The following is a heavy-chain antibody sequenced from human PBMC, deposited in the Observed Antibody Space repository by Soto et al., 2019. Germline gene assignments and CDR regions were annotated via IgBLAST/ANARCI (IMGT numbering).Heavy chain of an antibody. CDR2: ISYDGSNK. V-gene: IGHV3-30-3*01. D-gene: IGHD6-6*01. CDR3: ARDRSPGQLVGNNWFDP. CDR1: GFTFSSYA. J-gene: IGHJ5*02. Sequence: QVQLVESGGGVVQPGRSLRLSCAASGFTFSSYAMHWVRQAPGKGLEWVAVISYDGSNKYYADSVKGRFTISRDNSKNTLYLQMNSLRAEDTAEYYCARDRSPGQLVGNNWFDPWGQGTLVTVSS.